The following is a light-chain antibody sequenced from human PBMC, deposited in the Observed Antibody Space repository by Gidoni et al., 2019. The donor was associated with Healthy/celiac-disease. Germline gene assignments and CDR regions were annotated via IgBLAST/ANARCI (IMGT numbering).Light chain of an antibody. J-gene: IGLJ1*01. CDR3: QSYDSSLSGGDV. CDR2: DNS. V-gene: IGLV1-40*01. Sequence: QSVLTQPPSVSGAPGQRVTISCTGSSSNIGAGYDVHWYQQLPGTAPKLLIYDNSNRPSGVPDRFSGSKSGTSASLAITGLQAEDEADYYCQSYDSSLSGGDVFGTGTKVTVL. CDR1: SSNIGAGYD.